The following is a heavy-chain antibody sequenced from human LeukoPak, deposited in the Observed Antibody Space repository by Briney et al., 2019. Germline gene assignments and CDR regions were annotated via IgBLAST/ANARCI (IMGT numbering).Heavy chain of an antibody. J-gene: IGHJ4*02. Sequence: GGSLRLSCAASGFTFSSYSMNWVRQAPGKGLEWVSSISTSSSYIYYADSVKGRFTISRDNAKNSLYLQMNSLRAEDTAVYYCARGLRYFDWLLDPSYYFDYWGQGTLVTVSS. CDR2: ISTSSSYI. V-gene: IGHV3-21*01. D-gene: IGHD3-9*01. CDR3: ARGLRYFDWLLDPSYYFDY. CDR1: GFTFSSYS.